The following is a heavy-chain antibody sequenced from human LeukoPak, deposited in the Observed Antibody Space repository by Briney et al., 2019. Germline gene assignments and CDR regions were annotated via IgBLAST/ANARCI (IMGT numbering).Heavy chain of an antibody. CDR2: INPNSGGT. CDR3: ARSYDFWSGPPFDP. V-gene: IGHV1-2*02. J-gene: IGHJ5*02. CDR1: GYTFTGHC. Sequence: ASVKVSCKASGYTFTGHCMHWVRQAPGQGLEWMGWINPNSGGTKYAQKFQGRVTLTRDTSISTAYMELSRLRCDDTAVYYCARSYDFWSGPPFDPWGQGALVTVSS. D-gene: IGHD3-3*01.